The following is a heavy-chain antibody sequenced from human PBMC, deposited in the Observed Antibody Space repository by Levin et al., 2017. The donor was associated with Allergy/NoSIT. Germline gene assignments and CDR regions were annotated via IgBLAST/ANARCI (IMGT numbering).Heavy chain of an antibody. CDR1: GFTFSSYA. CDR2: ITGLGGRT. V-gene: IGHV3-23*01. Sequence: GGSLRLSCSASGFTFSSYAMSWVRQAPGKGLEWVSTITGLGGRTYHAESVKGRLTVSRDNYRSTLSLQMNGLRAEDTAVYYCAKHTRDYACSSYYYYGLDVWGQGTTVTVSS. D-gene: IGHD4-17*01. CDR3: AKHTRDYACSSYYYYGLDV. J-gene: IGHJ6*02.